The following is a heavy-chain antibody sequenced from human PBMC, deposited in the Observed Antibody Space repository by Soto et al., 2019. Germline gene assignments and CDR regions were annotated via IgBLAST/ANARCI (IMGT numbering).Heavy chain of an antibody. CDR3: ARGKEYFGP. CDR1: GYIFINYY. Sequence: ASVKVSCKASGYIFINYYIHWVRQAPGQGLEWIGIINPNGGSTNYAQKFRGRVTMARDTSKNQFSLKLSSVTAADTAVYYCARGKEYFGPWGQGTLVTVSS. J-gene: IGHJ5*02. CDR2: INPNGGST. V-gene: IGHV1-46*01.